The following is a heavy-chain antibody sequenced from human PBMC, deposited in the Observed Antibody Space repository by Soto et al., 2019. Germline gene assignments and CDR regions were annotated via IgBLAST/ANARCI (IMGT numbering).Heavy chain of an antibody. J-gene: IGHJ6*03. Sequence: GSLRLSCAASGFTFSSYAMSWVRQAPGKGLEWVSTISDSGSTYYADSVKGRFTISRDISKNTLYVQMSSLRAEDTAVYYCAKGGEGYCSGTSCLYHMDAWGKGTTVTVYS. CDR2: ISDSGST. D-gene: IGHD2-15*01. CDR1: GFTFSSYA. V-gene: IGHV3-23*01. CDR3: AKGGEGYCSGTSCLYHMDA.